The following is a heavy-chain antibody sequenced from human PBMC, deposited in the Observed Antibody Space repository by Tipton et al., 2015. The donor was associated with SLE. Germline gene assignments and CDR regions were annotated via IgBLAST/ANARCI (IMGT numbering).Heavy chain of an antibody. V-gene: IGHV3-53*05. D-gene: IGHD2-15*01. CDR1: GVSISSGSYY. J-gene: IGHJ4*02. CDR3: AKGPAGYCGGGYCFFDS. Sequence: LSLTCSVSGVSISSGSYYWSWIRQAAGKGLEWVSLIDSGGSTQYGDSVKGRFIISRDNSKSTVYLQMNSLRAEDTAVHYCAKGPAGYCGGGYCFFDSWGLGTLVTVSS. CDR2: IDSGGST.